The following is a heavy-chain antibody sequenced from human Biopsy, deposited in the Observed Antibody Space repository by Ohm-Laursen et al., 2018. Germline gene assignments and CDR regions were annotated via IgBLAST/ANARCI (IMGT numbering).Heavy chain of an antibody. CDR1: GYTLTALS. V-gene: IGHV1-24*01. CDR2: FAPENGKT. CDR3: AADINVWNVNY. D-gene: IGHD1-1*01. J-gene: IGHJ4*02. Sequence: ASVKVSCNVSGYTLTALSMHWVRQAPGRGLGWMGGFAPENGKTIYAQKFQGRITMTEDTSTDTAYMELSSLGSEDTAVYYCAADINVWNVNYWGQGTQVTVSS.